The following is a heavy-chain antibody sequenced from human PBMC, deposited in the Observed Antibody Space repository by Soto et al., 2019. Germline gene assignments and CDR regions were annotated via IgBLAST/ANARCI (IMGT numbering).Heavy chain of an antibody. V-gene: IGHV4-34*01. J-gene: IGHJ6*03. D-gene: IGHD3-10*01. CDR1: GGSFSGYY. CDR3: ARVGINMVRGVKGYMDV. Sequence: PSETLSLTCAVYGGSFSGYYWSWIRQPPGKGLEWIGEINHSGSTNYNPSLKSRVTISVDTSKNQFSLKLSSVTAADTAVYYCARVGINMVRGVKGYMDVWGKGTTVTVSS. CDR2: INHSGST.